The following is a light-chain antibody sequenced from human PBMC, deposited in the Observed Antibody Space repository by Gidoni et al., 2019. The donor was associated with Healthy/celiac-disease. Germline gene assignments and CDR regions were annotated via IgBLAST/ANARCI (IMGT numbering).Light chain of an antibody. J-gene: IGLJ2*01. V-gene: IGLV2-14*01. Sequence: QSALTQPASVSGSPGQPTPISCTGTSSDVGGYNYVSWYQQHPGKAPKLMIYEVSNRPSGVSNRFSGSKSGNTASLTISGLQAEDEADYYCSSYTSSSTLGVVFGGGTKLTVL. CDR1: SSDVGGYNY. CDR3: SSYTSSSTLGVV. CDR2: EVS.